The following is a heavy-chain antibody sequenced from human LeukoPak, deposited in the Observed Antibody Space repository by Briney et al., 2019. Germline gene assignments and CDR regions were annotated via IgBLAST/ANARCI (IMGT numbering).Heavy chain of an antibody. D-gene: IGHD5-12*01. CDR2: FYYSGST. V-gene: IGHV4-59*01. CDR3: ARGPRGYSGYDNNFDY. CDR1: GVSISTFY. Sequence: PSETLSLACTVSGVSISTFYWSWIRQPPGKGPEWIGYFYYSGSTDYNPSLKSRVSISVDTSKNQFSLKLSSVTAADTAVYYCARGPRGYSGYDNNFDYWGQGTLVTVSS. J-gene: IGHJ4*02.